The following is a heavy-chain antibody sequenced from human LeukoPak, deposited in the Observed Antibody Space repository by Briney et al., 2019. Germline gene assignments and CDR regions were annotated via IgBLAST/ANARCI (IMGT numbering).Heavy chain of an antibody. Sequence: GGSLRLSCAASGFTFDDYAMHWVRQAPGKGLEWVSGISWNSGSIAYADSVKGRFTISRDNAKNSLYLQMHSLRAGETALYYCVKEYGWGSYYFGYWGQGKLATVSS. CDR3: VKEYGWGSYYFGY. CDR2: ISWNSGSI. V-gene: IGHV3-9*01. D-gene: IGHD3-10*01. CDR1: GFTFDDYA. J-gene: IGHJ4*02.